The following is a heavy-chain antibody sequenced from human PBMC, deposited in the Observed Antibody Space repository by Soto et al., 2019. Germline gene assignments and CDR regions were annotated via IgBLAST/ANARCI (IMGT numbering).Heavy chain of an antibody. CDR2: IWYDGSNK. CDR3: ARDLHYYDISVVY. D-gene: IGHD3-22*01. Sequence: QVQLVESGGGVVQPGRSLRLSCAASGFTFSSYGMHWVRQAPGKGLEWMAGIWYDGSNKKYAESVKGRFSISRDNSKKMMYLQMNSLRAEDTAVYYCARDLHYYDISVVYWGQGTLVTVSS. J-gene: IGHJ4*02. CDR1: GFTFSSYG. V-gene: IGHV3-33*01.